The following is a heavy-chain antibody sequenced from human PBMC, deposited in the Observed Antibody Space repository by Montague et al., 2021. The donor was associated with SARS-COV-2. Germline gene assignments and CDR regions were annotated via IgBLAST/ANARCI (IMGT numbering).Heavy chain of an antibody. CDR2: IYYNGRT. CDR1: GVSISSRSFY. J-gene: IGHJ6*02. Sequence: SETLSLTCTVSGVSISSRSFYWAWIHQPPVKGLEWIGTIYYNGRTAYNPSLKSRVTMAVDTAKNQFSLKLSSVTAADTAVYYCARAGVAAGTTAETYYYYYGMDVWGQGTTVTVSS. V-gene: IGHV4-39*01. CDR3: ARAGVAAGTTAETYYYYYGMDV. D-gene: IGHD6-13*01.